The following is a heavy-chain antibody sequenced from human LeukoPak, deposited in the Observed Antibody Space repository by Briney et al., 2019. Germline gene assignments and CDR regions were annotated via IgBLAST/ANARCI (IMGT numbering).Heavy chain of an antibody. V-gene: IGHV4-59*11. J-gene: IGHJ4*02. D-gene: IGHD1-26*01. Sequence: TSETLSLTCTVSGDSISSHYWSWIRQPPGKGLEWIGCIYCSGTTNYNPSLKGRVTISIDTSNNQFSPKLSSVTAADTAVYYCARERVVAGATVFDYWGQGTLVAVPS. CDR3: ARERVVAGATVFDY. CDR2: IYCSGTT. CDR1: GDSISSHY.